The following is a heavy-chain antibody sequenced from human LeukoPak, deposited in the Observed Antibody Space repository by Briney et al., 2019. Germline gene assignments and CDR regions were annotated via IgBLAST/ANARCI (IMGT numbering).Heavy chain of an antibody. J-gene: IGHJ6*02. CDR1: GGSISSYY. D-gene: IGHD3-3*01. CDR2: IYYSGST. Sequence: PSETLSLTCTVSGGSISSYYWSWIRQPPGKGLEWIGYIYYSGSTYYNPSLKSRVTISVDTSKNQFSLKLSSVTAADTAVYYCARDRHVHDFWSGKGGYYGMDVWGQGTTVTVSS. CDR3: ARDRHVHDFWSGKGGYYGMDV. V-gene: IGHV4-59*06.